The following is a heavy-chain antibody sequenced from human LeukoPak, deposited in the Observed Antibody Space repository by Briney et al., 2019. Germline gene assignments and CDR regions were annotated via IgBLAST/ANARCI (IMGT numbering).Heavy chain of an antibody. D-gene: IGHD3-10*01. J-gene: IGHJ5*02. CDR3: ARPLMYYYGSETYFWFDP. CDR2: IKQDGTEK. Sequence: GGSLRLSCAASGFTFTTYWMGWVRQAPGKGLEWVANIKQDGTEKYYVDSVKGRFTISRDNAKNSLSLQMNNLRAEDTAVYYCARPLMYYYGSETYFWFDPWGQGTLVTVSS. CDR1: GFTFTTYW. V-gene: IGHV3-7*01.